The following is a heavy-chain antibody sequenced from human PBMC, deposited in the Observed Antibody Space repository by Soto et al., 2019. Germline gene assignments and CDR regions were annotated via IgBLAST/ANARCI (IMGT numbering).Heavy chain of an antibody. J-gene: IGHJ4*02. V-gene: IGHV4-31*03. D-gene: IGHD3-22*01. CDR2: IYYSGST. CDR3: ARGRSGYFPFDY. CDR1: GGYIRSGGYY. Sequence: SETLSLTCTVSGGYIRSGGYYWSWIRQHPGKGLEWIGYIYYSGSTYYNPSLKSRVTISVDTSKNQFSLKLSSVTAADTAVYYCARGRSGYFPFDYWGQGTLVTVSS.